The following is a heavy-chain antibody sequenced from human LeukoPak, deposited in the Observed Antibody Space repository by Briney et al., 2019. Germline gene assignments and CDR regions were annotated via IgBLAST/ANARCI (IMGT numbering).Heavy chain of an antibody. V-gene: IGHV4-59*08. CDR3: ARLVVPEAFDFDS. CDR2: IHHSGSA. Sequence: PGGSLRLSCAASGFTFSSYSMNWVRQAPGKEPEWIGYIHHSGSANYNPSLKSRVTLSIDTSKDQFFLRLTSVTAADTAVYYCARLVVPEAFDFDSWGQGTLVTVSS. D-gene: IGHD2-2*01. CDR1: GFTFSSYS. J-gene: IGHJ4*02.